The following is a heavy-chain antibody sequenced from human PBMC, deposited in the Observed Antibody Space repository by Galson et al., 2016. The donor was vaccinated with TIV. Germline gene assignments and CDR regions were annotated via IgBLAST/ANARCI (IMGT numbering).Heavy chain of an antibody. CDR2: ISGNSRYI. V-gene: IGHV3-21*04. Sequence: SLRLSCAASGFTFGTYTMNWVRLTPGKGLEWVASISGNSRYIYYTDSLMGRFTISRDNSKKTLLLQMSSLRIEDTAVYYCARAGGYDYYYYAMDVWGQGTTVTVSS. D-gene: IGHD5-12*01. CDR3: ARAGGYDYYYYAMDV. CDR1: GFTFGTYT. J-gene: IGHJ6*02.